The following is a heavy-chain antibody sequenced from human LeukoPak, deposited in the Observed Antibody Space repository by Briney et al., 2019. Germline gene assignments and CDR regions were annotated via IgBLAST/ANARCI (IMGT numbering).Heavy chain of an antibody. J-gene: IGHJ3*02. Sequence: GGSLRHSCAASGFTFSSYGMHWVRQAPGKGLEWVAVISYDGSNKYYADSVKGRFTISRDNSKNTLYLQMNSLRAEDTAVYYRAKVLGESPNAFDIWGQGTMVTVSS. CDR3: AKVLGESPNAFDI. V-gene: IGHV3-30*18. CDR2: ISYDGSNK. CDR1: GFTFSSYG. D-gene: IGHD3-16*01.